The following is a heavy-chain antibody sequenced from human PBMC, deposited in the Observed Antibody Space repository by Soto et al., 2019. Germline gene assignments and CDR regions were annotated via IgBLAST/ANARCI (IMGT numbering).Heavy chain of an antibody. CDR2: IYYSGVT. CDR1: GDSISTYN. J-gene: IGHJ5*02. V-gene: IGHV4-59*01. Sequence: QGQLQESGPGLVKPSETLSLTCTVSGDSISTYNWGWIRQPPGKGLEWIGCIYYSGVTNYNPSLXXRXXIAVDPPKNQLSLKLNSVTAADTAVYYCARVAADIASWLDPWGQGTLVTVSS. CDR3: ARVAADIASWLDP. D-gene: IGHD5-12*01.